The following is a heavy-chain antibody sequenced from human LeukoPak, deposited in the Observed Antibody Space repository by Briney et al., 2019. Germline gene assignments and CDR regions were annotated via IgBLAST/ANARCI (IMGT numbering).Heavy chain of an antibody. V-gene: IGHV4-59*01. CDR3: ARSPDGYRYTYFDY. D-gene: IGHD5-18*01. J-gene: IGHJ4*02. CDR1: GGSISSYY. Sequence: PETLSLTCTVSGGSISSYYWSWIPQPPGKGLEWIGYIYYSGSFNYNPSLKSRVTISADTSKKQFSMKLSSVTAADTAVYYCARSPDGYRYTYFDYWGQGTLVTVSS. CDR2: IYYSGSF.